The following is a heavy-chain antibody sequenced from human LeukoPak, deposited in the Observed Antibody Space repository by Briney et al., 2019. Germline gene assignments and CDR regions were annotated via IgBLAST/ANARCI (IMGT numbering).Heavy chain of an antibody. Sequence: GEPLKISCKASGYRFTTYWIGWVRQMPGKGLEWMGIIYCCDSDTRYSPSFQGQVTFSADKSISIAYVQWNSLKASDTAMYYCARWVTADRGKKDAFDIWGQGTMVTVSS. CDR3: ARWVTADRGKKDAFDI. J-gene: IGHJ3*02. D-gene: IGHD2-21*02. CDR1: GYRFTTYW. CDR2: IYCCDSDT. V-gene: IGHV5-51*01.